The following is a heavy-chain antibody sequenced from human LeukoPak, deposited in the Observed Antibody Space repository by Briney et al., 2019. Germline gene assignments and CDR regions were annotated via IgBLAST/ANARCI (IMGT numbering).Heavy chain of an antibody. CDR3: ARDRGLLVPSLGFYFDY. J-gene: IGHJ4*02. Sequence: GGSLRLSCEASGFTFGHYYMSWIRQAPGKGLEWISYITNSGSTTYYSDSVKGRFTISRDNARNSLYLRMDSLRADDTAVYYCARDRGLLVPSLGFYFDYWGPGTHVNVSS. CDR1: GFTFGHYY. V-gene: IGHV3-11*01. D-gene: IGHD3-16*01. CDR2: ITNSGSTT.